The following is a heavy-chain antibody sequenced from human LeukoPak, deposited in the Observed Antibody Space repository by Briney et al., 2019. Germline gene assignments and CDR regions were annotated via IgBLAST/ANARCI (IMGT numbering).Heavy chain of an antibody. Sequence: SETLSLTCAVYGGSFSGYYWSWIRQPPGKGLEWIGEINHSGSTNYNPSLKSRVTISVDTSKNQFSLKLSSVTAADTAVYYCARGQRLGAYCGGDCYRYYFDYWGQGTLVTVSS. D-gene: IGHD2-21*02. CDR2: INHSGST. CDR1: GGSFSGYY. J-gene: IGHJ4*02. CDR3: ARGQRLGAYCGGDCYRYYFDY. V-gene: IGHV4-34*01.